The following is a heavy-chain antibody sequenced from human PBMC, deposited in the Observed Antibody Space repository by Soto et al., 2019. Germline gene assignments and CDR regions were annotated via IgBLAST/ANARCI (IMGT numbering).Heavy chain of an antibody. Sequence: PSXTLSLTCAIPGDSVSSNSAAWNWIRQSPSRGLEWLGRTYYRSKWYNDYAVSVKSRITIKPDTSKNQFSLQLNSLTPEDTAVYYCAREGWITMGTDNYYYHGLDVWGQGTTVTXSS. CDR2: TYYRSKWYN. D-gene: IGHD3-10*01. CDR3: AREGWITMGTDNYYYHGLDV. CDR1: GDSVSSNSAA. J-gene: IGHJ6*02. V-gene: IGHV6-1*01.